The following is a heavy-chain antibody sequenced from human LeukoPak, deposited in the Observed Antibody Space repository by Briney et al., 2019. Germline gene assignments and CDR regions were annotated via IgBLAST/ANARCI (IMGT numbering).Heavy chain of an antibody. CDR3: ARDNSGSYYGFDY. CDR2: IYHSEST. CDR1: GGSISSGGYS. J-gene: IGHJ4*02. D-gene: IGHD1-26*01. V-gene: IGHV4-30-2*01. Sequence: SETLSLTCAVSGGSISSGGYSWSWIRQPPGKGLEWIGYIYHSESTYYNPSLKSRVTISVDRSKNQFSLKLSSVIAADTAVYYCARDNSGSYYGFDYWGQGTLVTVSS.